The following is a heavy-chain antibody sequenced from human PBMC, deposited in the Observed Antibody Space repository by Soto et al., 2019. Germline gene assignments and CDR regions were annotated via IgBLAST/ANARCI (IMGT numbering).Heavy chain of an antibody. J-gene: IGHJ3*02. V-gene: IGHV3-30-3*01. CDR1: EFTFISYS. Sequence: GGALRLSCASSEFTFISYSMHGVRQAPGKGLEWVAFISYEGSKKYDADSVKGRFTISRDNSKNTVYLQMTRLRAEDTAVYYCARDRTTGYYYDSSGDGPRDAFDIWGQGTMVTVSS. CDR2: ISYEGSKK. D-gene: IGHD3-22*01. CDR3: ARDRTTGYYYDSSGDGPRDAFDI.